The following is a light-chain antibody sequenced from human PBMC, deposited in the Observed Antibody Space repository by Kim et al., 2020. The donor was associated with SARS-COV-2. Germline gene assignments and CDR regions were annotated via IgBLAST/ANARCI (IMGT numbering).Light chain of an antibody. CDR3: QQYDNYPWT. CDR2: DAF. J-gene: IGKJ1*01. Sequence: GSVGDRASATCRASQSVSGWLAWYQQKPGRAPKVLIYDAFTLESGVPSRFSGSGSGTEFTLTISSLQSDDFATYYCQQYDNYPWTFGQGTKVDIK. V-gene: IGKV1-5*01. CDR1: QSVSGW.